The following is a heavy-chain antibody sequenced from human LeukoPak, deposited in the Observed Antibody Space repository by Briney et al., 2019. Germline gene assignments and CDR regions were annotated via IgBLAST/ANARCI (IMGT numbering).Heavy chain of an antibody. D-gene: IGHD3-22*01. V-gene: IGHV3-48*04. CDR3: ARVSSSGYTKDY. CDR2: ISSSSSTI. Sequence: GGSLRLSCAASGFTFSSYSIDWVRQAPGKGLEWLSYISSSSSTIYFADSVKGRFTISRDNAKNSAYLHMNSLRAEDTAVYYCARVSSSGYTKDYWGQGTLVTVS. J-gene: IGHJ4*02. CDR1: GFTFSSYS.